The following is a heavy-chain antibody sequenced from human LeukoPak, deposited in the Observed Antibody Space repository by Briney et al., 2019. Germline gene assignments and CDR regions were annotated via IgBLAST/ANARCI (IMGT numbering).Heavy chain of an antibody. J-gene: IGHJ6*02. CDR1: GVSISETSYY. D-gene: IGHD3-3*01. CDR2: IYFSGNT. V-gene: IGHV4-39*07. Sequence: PSETLSLTCTVSGVSISETSYYWGWIRQSPGKGLEWIGSIYFSGNTYYNPSLKSRVTISVDTSKNQFSLKLSSVTAADTAVYYCARGRRLPFITIFGVVNHYYGMDVWGQGTTVTVSS. CDR3: ARGRRLPFITIFGVVNHYYGMDV.